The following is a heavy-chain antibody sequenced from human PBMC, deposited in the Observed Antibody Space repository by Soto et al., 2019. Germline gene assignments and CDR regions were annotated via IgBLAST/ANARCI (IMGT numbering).Heavy chain of an antibody. D-gene: IGHD3-10*01. CDR1: GGSFNGYY. Sequence: PSETLSLTCAVYGGSFNGYYWSWIRQPPGKGLEWIGEINHSGSTNYNPSLKSRVTISVDTSKNQFSLKLSSVTAADTAVYYCARTPVYGRLPFDYWGQGTLVTVSS. CDR2: INHSGST. J-gene: IGHJ4*02. CDR3: ARTPVYGRLPFDY. V-gene: IGHV4-34*01.